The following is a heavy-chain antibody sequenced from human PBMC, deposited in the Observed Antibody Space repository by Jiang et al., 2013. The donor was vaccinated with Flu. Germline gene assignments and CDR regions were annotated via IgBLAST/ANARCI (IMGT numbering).Heavy chain of an antibody. CDR1: NSAA. V-gene: IGHV6-1*01. CDR2: TYYRSKWYN. Sequence: NSAAWNWIRQSPSRGLEWLGRTYYRSKWYNDYAVSVKSRITINPDTSKNQFSLQLNSVTPEDTAVYYCARAGGEGYGFVGYYGMDVWGQGTTVTVSS. CDR3: ARAGGEGYGFVGYYGMDV. D-gene: IGHD5-12*01. J-gene: IGHJ6*02.